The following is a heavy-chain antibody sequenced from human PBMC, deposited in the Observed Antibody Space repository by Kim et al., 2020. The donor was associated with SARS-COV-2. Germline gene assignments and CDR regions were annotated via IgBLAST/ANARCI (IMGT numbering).Heavy chain of an antibody. V-gene: IGHV3-72*01. J-gene: IGHJ6*02. CDR3: TDVTGMDV. Sequence: NSYTTDAATAVKGRFTISRDDSKNSLYQQMNSLKTEDTAVYYCTDVTGMDVWGHGTTVTVSS. D-gene: IGHD4-4*01. CDR2: NSYTT.